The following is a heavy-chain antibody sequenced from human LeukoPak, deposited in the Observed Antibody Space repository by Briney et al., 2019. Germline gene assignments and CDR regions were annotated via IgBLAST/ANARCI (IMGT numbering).Heavy chain of an antibody. CDR2: IDDDGNTT. J-gene: IGHJ4*02. V-gene: IGHV3-74*01. D-gene: IGHD3-10*01. CDR1: GFTFSSYW. CDR3: AREWFYYGSGSDY. Sequence: PRGSLRLSCAASGFTFSSYWMHWVRQAPGKGLVWVSRIDDDGNTTTYADSVKGRFTISRDNAKNTLYLQMHSLRAEDTAVYYCAREWFYYGSGSDYWGQGTLVTVSS.